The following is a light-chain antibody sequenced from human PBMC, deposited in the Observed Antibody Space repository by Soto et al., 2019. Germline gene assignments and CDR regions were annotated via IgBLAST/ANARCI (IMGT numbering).Light chain of an antibody. V-gene: IGKV3-20*01. CDR3: QEYGSSWT. CDR2: GAS. CDR1: QSVSSSY. Sequence: EIVLTQSPGTLSLSPGERATLSCRASQSVSSSYLAWYQQKPGQAPRLLIYGASSRATGIPDRFSGSGSGTDFTLTISRLEPEDVAVYYCQEYGSSWTFGPGTKVEIK. J-gene: IGKJ1*01.